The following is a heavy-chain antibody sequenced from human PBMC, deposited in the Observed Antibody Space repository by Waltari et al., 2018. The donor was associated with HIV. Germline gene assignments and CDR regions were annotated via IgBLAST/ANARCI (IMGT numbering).Heavy chain of an antibody. Sequence: QVQLVESGGGVVKPGRSLRLSCSASGFTFSGYALHWVRQAPGKGLEWVAVISYDGSNKYYADSVKGRFTISRDNSKNTLYLQMNSLRAEDTAVYYCARDTLYGMDVWGQGTTVTVSS. CDR3: ARDTLYGMDV. CDR1: GFTFSGYA. CDR2: ISYDGSNK. J-gene: IGHJ6*02. V-gene: IGHV3-30*01.